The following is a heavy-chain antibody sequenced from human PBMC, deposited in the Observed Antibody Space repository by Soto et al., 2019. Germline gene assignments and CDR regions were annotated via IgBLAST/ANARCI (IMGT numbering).Heavy chain of an antibody. D-gene: IGHD3-22*01. V-gene: IGHV1-46*01. J-gene: IGHJ3*02. CDR2: INPSGGST. Sequence: ASVKFSCKASGYTFTSYYMHWVRQAPGQGLEWMGIINPSGGSTSYAQKFQGRVTMTRDTSTSTVYMGLSSLRSEDTAVYYCARGITMIVVVINHDAFDIWGQGTMVTVSS. CDR1: GYTFTSYY. CDR3: ARGITMIVVVINHDAFDI.